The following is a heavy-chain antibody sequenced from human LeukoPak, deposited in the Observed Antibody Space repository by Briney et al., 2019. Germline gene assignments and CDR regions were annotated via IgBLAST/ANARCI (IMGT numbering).Heavy chain of an antibody. J-gene: IGHJ4*02. Sequence: GGSLRLSCAASGFTFSSYSMNWVRQAPGKGLEWVSYISSSSSTIYYADSVKGRFTISRDNAKNSLYLQMNSLRAEDTAVYYCARDRDIAVDWGQGTLVTVSS. CDR3: ARDRDIAVD. V-gene: IGHV3-48*04. CDR1: GFTFSSYS. CDR2: ISSSSSTI. D-gene: IGHD6-19*01.